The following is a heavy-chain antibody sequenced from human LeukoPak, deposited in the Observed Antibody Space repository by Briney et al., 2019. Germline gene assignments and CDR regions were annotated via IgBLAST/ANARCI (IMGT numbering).Heavy chain of an antibody. CDR2: IYHSGST. D-gene: IGHD3-3*01. V-gene: IGHV4-38-2*02. CDR3: ARGGGSYYDFWSGKDPFDP. J-gene: IGHJ5*02. Sequence: SETLSLTCTVSGYSISSGYYWGWIRQPPGKWLEWIGSIYHSGSTYYNPSLKSRVTISVDTSKNQFSLKLSSVTAADTAVYYCARGGGSYYDFWSGKDPFDPWGQGTLVTVSS. CDR1: GYSISSGYY.